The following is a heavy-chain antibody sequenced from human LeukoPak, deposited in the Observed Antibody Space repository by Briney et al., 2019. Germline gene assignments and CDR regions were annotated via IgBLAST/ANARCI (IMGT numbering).Heavy chain of an antibody. CDR3: ARDYYGSGSPAPDAFDI. J-gene: IGHJ3*02. D-gene: IGHD3-10*01. Sequence: GGSLRLSCAASGFTFSSYSMNWVRQAPGKGLEWVSYISSSSSTIYYADSVKGRFTISRDNAKNSLYLQMNSLRAEDTAVYYCARDYYGSGSPAPDAFDIWGQGTMVTVSS. CDR2: ISSSSSTI. V-gene: IGHV3-48*01. CDR1: GFTFSSYS.